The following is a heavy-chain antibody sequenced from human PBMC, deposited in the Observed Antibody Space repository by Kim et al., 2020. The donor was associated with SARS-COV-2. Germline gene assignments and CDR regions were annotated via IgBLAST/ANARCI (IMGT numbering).Heavy chain of an antibody. CDR1: GGSISSGGYS. CDR2: IYHSGST. J-gene: IGHJ5*02. D-gene: IGHD3-10*01. CDR3: ARSQGGVWFGELSGWFDP. V-gene: IGHV4-30-2*01. Sequence: SETLSLTCAVSGGSISSGGYSWSWIRQPPGKGLEWIGYIYHSGSTYYNPSLKSRVTISVDRSKNQFSLKLSSVTAADTAVYYCARSQGGVWFGELSGWFDPWGQGTLVTVSS.